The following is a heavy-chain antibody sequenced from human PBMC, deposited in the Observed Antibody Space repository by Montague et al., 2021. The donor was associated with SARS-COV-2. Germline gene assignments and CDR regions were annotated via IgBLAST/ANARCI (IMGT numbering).Heavy chain of an antibody. D-gene: IGHD3-10*01. Sequence: SETLSLTCAVYGGSFSGYYWNWIRQPPGPGLEWMGEINHSGSTNYNPSLTSRVTISVDTSKNQFSLKLSSVTAAVTAGYYCVLVPLGPRGRGFDYWGQGTLVTASS. CDR2: INHSGST. CDR1: GGSFSGYY. V-gene: IGHV4-34*01. CDR3: VLVPLGPRGRGFDY. J-gene: IGHJ4*02.